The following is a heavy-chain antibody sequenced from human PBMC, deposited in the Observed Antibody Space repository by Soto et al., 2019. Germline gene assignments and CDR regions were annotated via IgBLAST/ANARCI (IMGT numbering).Heavy chain of an antibody. CDR3: ATRAPIDGDPY. J-gene: IGHJ4*02. D-gene: IGHD4-17*01. V-gene: IGHV4-4*02. Sequence: QLQLQESGPGLVKPSETLSLTCDVSGDSISSPTWWTWVRQPPGKGLEWIGEVYHSGSTNYNSSLKSRVTISVDKSKNQFSLRLTSVTAADTAVYYCATRAPIDGDPYWGQGTLVTVS. CDR2: VYHSGST. CDR1: GDSISSPTW.